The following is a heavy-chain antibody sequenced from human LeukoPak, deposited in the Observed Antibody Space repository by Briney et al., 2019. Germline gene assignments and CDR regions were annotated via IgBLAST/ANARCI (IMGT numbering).Heavy chain of an antibody. CDR2: ISYDGLNK. Sequence: GGSLRLSCAASGFSFNTYAIHWFRQAPGKGLEWVAVISYDGLNKYYADSAKGRFTISRDNSRNTLHLQMSSLRTEDTAVYYSARALNYWGQGTLVTVST. CDR3: ARALNY. CDR1: GFSFNTYA. J-gene: IGHJ4*02. V-gene: IGHV3-30-3*01.